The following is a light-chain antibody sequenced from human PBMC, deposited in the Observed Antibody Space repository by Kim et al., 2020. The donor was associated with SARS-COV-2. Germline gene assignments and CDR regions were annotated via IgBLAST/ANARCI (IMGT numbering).Light chain of an antibody. J-gene: IGLJ2*01. V-gene: IGLV4-69*01. Sequence: SVKLTCTLSSGHSSYAIAGHQQQPEKGPRYLMKLNSDGSHSKGDGIPDRFSGSSSGAERYLTISSLQSEDEADYYCQTWGTGIHVVFGGGTKLTVL. CDR3: QTWGTGIHVV. CDR2: LNSDGSH. CDR1: SGHSSYA.